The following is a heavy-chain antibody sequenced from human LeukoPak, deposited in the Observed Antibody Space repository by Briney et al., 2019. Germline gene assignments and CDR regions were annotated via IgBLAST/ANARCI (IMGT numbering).Heavy chain of an antibody. CDR3: ARDGIYSYGYSLFDY. CDR1: GYTFTGYY. D-gene: IGHD5-18*01. J-gene: IGHJ4*02. Sequence: ASVKVSCKASGYTFTGYYMHWVRQAPGQGLEWMGWINPNSGGTNYAQRFQGRVTTTRDTSISTAYMELSRLRSDDTAVYYCARDGIYSYGYSLFDYWGQGTLVTVSS. CDR2: INPNSGGT. V-gene: IGHV1-2*02.